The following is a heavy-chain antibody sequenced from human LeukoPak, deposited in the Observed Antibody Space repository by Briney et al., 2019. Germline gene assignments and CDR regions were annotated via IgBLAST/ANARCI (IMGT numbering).Heavy chain of an antibody. J-gene: IGHJ4*02. Sequence: SETLSLTCAVYGGSFSGYYWSWIRQPPGKGLEWIGEINHSGSTNYNPSLKSRVTISVDTSKNQFSLKLSSVTAADTAVYYCARSWGAMVTIRWAYFDYWGRGTLVTVSS. D-gene: IGHD5-18*01. CDR1: GGSFSGYY. CDR2: INHSGST. V-gene: IGHV4-34*01. CDR3: ARSWGAMVTIRWAYFDY.